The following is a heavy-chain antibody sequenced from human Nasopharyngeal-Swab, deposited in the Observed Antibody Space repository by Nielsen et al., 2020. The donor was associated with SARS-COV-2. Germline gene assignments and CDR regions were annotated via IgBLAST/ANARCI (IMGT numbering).Heavy chain of an antibody. Sequence: SETLSLTCTVSGGSISSGGYYWSWIRQHPGKGLEWIGYIYYSGSTYYNPSLKSRVTISVDTSKNQFSLKLSSVTAADTAVYYCARERELWFGADYYYYYYMDVRGKGTTVTVSS. V-gene: IGHV4-31*03. J-gene: IGHJ6*03. CDR1: GGSISSGGYY. D-gene: IGHD3-10*01. CDR3: ARERELWFGADYYYYYYMDV. CDR2: IYYSGST.